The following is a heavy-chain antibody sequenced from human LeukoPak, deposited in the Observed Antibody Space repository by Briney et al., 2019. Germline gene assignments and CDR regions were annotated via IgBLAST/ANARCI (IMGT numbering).Heavy chain of an antibody. CDR3: TREGCGATSCYTNDY. Sequence: PGGSLRLSCAASGFTFSASPMHWVRQASGKGLEWVGRITGTYATAYSASVKGRFTISRDDSKYTTYLQMISLETEDTAVYYCTREGCGATSCYTNDYWGQGTLVTVSS. CDR2: ITGTYAT. J-gene: IGHJ4*02. V-gene: IGHV3-73*01. CDR1: GFTFSASP. D-gene: IGHD2-2*02.